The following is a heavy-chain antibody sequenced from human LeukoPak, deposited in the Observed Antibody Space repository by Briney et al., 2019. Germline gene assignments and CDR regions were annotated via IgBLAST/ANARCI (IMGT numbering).Heavy chain of an antibody. CDR3: ARHRIAAAGPIDY. CDR2: IYPGDSDT. V-gene: IGHV5-51*01. CDR1: GYSFTSYW. D-gene: IGHD6-13*01. Sequence: GESLKISCKGSGYSFTSYWTGWVRQMPGKGLEWMGIIYPGDSDTRYSPSFQGQVTISADKSISTAYLQWSSLKASDTAMYYCARHRIAAAGPIDYWGQGTLVTVSS. J-gene: IGHJ4*02.